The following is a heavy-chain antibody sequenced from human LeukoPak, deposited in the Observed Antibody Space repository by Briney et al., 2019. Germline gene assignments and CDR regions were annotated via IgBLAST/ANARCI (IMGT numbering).Heavy chain of an antibody. V-gene: IGHV3-15*01. CDR2: IKSKTDGGTA. D-gene: IGHD3-22*01. Sequence: GGSLRLSCAASGFTFTDAWMSWVRQAPGKGLEWVGRIKSKTDGGTADYAAPVKGRFTISRDDSKNTLYLQMNSLKTEDTAVYYCTKYYYDSSGYLYYFDYWGQGTLVTVSS. J-gene: IGHJ4*02. CDR3: TKYYYDSSGYLYYFDY. CDR1: GFTFTDAW.